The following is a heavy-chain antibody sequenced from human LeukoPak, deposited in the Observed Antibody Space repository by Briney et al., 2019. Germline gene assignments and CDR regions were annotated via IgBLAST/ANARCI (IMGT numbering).Heavy chain of an antibody. J-gene: IGHJ4*02. CDR3: ARAEMATDTYFDY. CDR2: INPSGGST. CDR1: GYTFASYY. D-gene: IGHD5-24*01. Sequence: GASVKVSCKASGYTFASYYMHWVRQAPGQGLEWMGIINPSGGSTSYAQKFQGRVTMTRDMSTSTVYMELSSLRSEDTAVYYCARAEMATDTYFDYWGQGTLVTVSS. V-gene: IGHV1-46*01.